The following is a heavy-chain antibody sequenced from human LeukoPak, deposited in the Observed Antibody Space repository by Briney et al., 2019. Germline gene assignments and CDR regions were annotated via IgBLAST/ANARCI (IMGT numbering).Heavy chain of an antibody. CDR2: IKGDGSTT. V-gene: IGHV3-74*01. D-gene: IGHD7-27*01. CDR1: GFTFSSYW. Sequence: GGSLRLSCAASGFTFSSYWMHWVRQAPGKGLVWVSRIKGDGSTTSHADSVKGRFIISRDNAKNTLYLQMNSLRAEDTAVYYCAKATGDGRGGWGQGTLVTVSS. CDR3: AKATGDGRGG. J-gene: IGHJ4*02.